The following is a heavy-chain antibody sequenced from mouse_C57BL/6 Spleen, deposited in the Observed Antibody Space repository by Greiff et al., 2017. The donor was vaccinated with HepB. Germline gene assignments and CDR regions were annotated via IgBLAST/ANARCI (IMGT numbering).Heavy chain of an antibody. CDR3: TRGNDYYFDY. J-gene: IGHJ2*01. V-gene: IGHV5-9-1*02. CDR2: ISSGGDYI. Sequence: EVKLMESGAGLVKPGGSLKLSCAASGFTFSSYAMSWVRQTPEKRLEWVAYISSGGDYIYYADTVKGRFTISRDNARNTLYLQMSSLKSEDTAMYYCTRGNDYYFDYWGQGTTLTVSS. CDR1: GFTFSSYA. D-gene: IGHD2-4*01.